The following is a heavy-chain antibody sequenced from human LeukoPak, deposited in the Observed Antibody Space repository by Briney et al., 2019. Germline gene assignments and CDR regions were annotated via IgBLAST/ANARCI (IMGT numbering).Heavy chain of an antibody. CDR3: AKEGVVVPAARNYYYYYMDV. V-gene: IGHV3-9*01. D-gene: IGHD2-2*01. CDR2: ISWDRGSI. Sequence: GGSLRLSCAASGFTFDDYAMHWVRQAPGKGLEWVSGISWDRGSIGYAGSVKGRFTIYRDNAKNSLYLKMNSLRAEDTALYYCAKEGVVVPAARNYYYYYMDVWGKGTTVSVSS. J-gene: IGHJ6*03. CDR1: GFTFDDYA.